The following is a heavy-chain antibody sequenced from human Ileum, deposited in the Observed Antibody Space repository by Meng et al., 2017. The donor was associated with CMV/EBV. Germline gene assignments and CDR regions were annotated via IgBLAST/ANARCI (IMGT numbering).Heavy chain of an antibody. J-gene: IGHJ4*02. CDR3: ARDRNSAAAGYYFDY. V-gene: IGHV1-69*02. CDR2: IIPILGIA. CDR1: GGTFSSYT. Sequence: SSVNVSCKASGGTFSSYTISWVRQAPGQGLEWMGRIIPILGIANYAQKFQGRVTITADKSTSTAYMELSSLRSEDTAVYYCARDRNSAAAGYYFDYWGQGTLVTVSS. D-gene: IGHD6-13*01.